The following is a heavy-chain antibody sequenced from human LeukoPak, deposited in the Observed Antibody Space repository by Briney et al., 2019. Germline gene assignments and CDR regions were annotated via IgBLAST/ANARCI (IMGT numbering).Heavy chain of an antibody. CDR1: GFTFTTYW. CDR2: IKQDGTEK. V-gene: IGHV3-7*01. CDR3: ARAGELRYMDV. J-gene: IGHJ6*03. D-gene: IGHD3-16*01. Sequence: GESLRLSCAASGFTFTTYWMSWVRQAPGKGLEWVANIKQDGTEKYYVDSVKGRFTISRDNARNSLFLQMSSLRADDTAIYYCARAGELRYMDVWGKGTAVTVSS.